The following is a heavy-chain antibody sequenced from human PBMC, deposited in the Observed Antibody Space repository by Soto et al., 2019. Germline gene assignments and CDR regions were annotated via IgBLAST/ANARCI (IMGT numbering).Heavy chain of an antibody. V-gene: IGHV1-69*12. Sequence: QVQLVQSGAEVKKPGSSVKVSCKASGGTFSSYAISWVREAPGQGLEWMGGIIPIFGTANYAQKFQGRVTITADEFTSTAYMELSSLRSEDTAVYYCARRGHSSGWYTQNWFDPWGQGTLVTVSS. CDR2: IIPIFGTA. CDR1: GGTFSSYA. CDR3: ARRGHSSGWYTQNWFDP. D-gene: IGHD6-19*01. J-gene: IGHJ5*02.